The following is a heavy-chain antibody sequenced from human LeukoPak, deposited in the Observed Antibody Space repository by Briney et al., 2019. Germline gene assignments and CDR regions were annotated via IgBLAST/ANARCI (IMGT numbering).Heavy chain of an antibody. Sequence: GASVKVSCKASGYSFISYGISWVRQAPGQGLEWMGWISTYNGYANYAQKLQGRVTMTTETSTSTAYMELRSLGSDDTAVYYCARNSSDWYGYMDVWGKGTTVTVSS. CDR3: ARNSSDWYGYMDV. V-gene: IGHV1-18*01. CDR1: GYSFISYG. D-gene: IGHD6-19*01. CDR2: ISTYNGYA. J-gene: IGHJ6*04.